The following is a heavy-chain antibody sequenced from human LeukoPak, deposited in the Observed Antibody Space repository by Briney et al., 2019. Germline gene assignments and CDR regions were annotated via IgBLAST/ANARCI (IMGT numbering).Heavy chain of an antibody. CDR1: GFIFSSYD. Sequence: EGSLRLSCAASGFIFSSYDMHWVRQAPGKGLEWVAFIRDDGSRKYYADSVKGRFTISRDNSKNTLYLQMNSLRPEDTAVYYCAKEEYSISPALDYWGQGTLVTVSS. V-gene: IGHV3-30*02. CDR3: AKEEYSISPALDY. D-gene: IGHD6-6*01. CDR2: IRDDGSRK. J-gene: IGHJ4*02.